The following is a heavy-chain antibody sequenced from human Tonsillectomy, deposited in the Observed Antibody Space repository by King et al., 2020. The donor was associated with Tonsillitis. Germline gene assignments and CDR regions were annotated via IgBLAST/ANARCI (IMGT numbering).Heavy chain of an antibody. CDR3: ATLRDFHH. V-gene: IGHV4-34*01. Sequence: VQLQQWGAGLLQPSETLSLTCAVYGGSFSGYYWSWIRQPPGKGLEWIGEINHSGSSNYHPSLKSRVPMSVDTSKNQFSLVRSSVTAADTAVYYCATLRDFHHGRQGTLVTVSS. J-gene: IGHJ1*01. CDR2: INHSGSS. CDR1: GGSFSGYY.